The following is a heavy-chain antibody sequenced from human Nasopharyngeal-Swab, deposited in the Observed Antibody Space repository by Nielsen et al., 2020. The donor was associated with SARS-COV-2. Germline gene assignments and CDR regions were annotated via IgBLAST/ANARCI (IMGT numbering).Heavy chain of an antibody. CDR3: ARETVYYYDSSGYYAGAFDI. D-gene: IGHD3-22*01. Sequence: GESLKISCAASGFTFSKSRMRWVRQAPGKGLEWVANIKKDGSEKYYVDSVKGRFTISRDNAKNSLYLQMNSLRAEDTAVYYCARETVYYYDSSGYYAGAFDIWGQGTMVTVSS. CDR1: GFTFSKSR. J-gene: IGHJ3*02. CDR2: IKKDGSEK. V-gene: IGHV3-7*01.